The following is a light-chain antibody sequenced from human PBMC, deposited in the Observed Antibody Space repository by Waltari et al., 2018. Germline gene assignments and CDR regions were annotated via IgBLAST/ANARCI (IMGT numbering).Light chain of an antibody. CDR1: QSVSSSY. CDR2: GAS. J-gene: IGKJ1*01. CDR3: QHYGNSLWT. Sequence: IVLTQSPGILSLSPGERAALPCRASQSVSSSYLAWYQQRPGQAPRLLIYGASIRATGIPDRFSGSGSGADLTLTISRLEPEDFAMYYCQHYGNSLWTFGQGTKLEIK. V-gene: IGKV3-20*01.